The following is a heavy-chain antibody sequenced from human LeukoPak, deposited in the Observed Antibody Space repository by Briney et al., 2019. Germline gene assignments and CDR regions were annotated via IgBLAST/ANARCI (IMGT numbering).Heavy chain of an antibody. J-gene: IGHJ4*02. V-gene: IGHV1-46*01. CDR1: GYTFTSYY. CDR2: INPSGGST. D-gene: IGHD3-9*01. CDR3: ARLDILTGYSPIY. Sequence: ASVKVSCKASGYTFTSYYMHWVRQAPGQGLEWMGIINPSGGSTSYAQKLQGRVTMTRDASTSTVYMELSSLRSEDTAVYYCARLDILTGYSPIYWGQGTLVTVSS.